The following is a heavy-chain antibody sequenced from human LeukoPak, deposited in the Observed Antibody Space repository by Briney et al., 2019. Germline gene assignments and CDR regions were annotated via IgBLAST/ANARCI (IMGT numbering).Heavy chain of an antibody. CDR1: GGSISSHY. J-gene: IGHJ4*02. V-gene: IGHV4-59*11. D-gene: IGHD6-19*01. CDR3: ARVSSGWTFDY. Sequence: RSETLSLTCTVTGGSISSHYWSWIRQPPGKGLEWIGYIYYSGSTNYNPSLKSRVTISVDTSKNQFSLKLSSVTAADTAVYYCARVSSGWTFDYWGQGTLVTVSS. CDR2: IYYSGST.